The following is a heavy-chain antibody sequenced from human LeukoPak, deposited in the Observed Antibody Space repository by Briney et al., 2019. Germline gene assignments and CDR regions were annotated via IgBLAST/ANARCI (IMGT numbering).Heavy chain of an antibody. CDR2: IHFRGNT. Sequence: SETLSLTCTVSGGSIKSSSYYWACIRQPPGKGLEWIGSIHFRGNTYYNPSLKSRVTISVDTSKNQFSLKLSSVTAADTAVYYCARLRALADTPDWFDPWGREPWSPSPQ. D-gene: IGHD6-19*01. J-gene: IGHJ5*02. CDR1: GGSIKSSSYY. CDR3: ARLRALADTPDWFDP. V-gene: IGHV4-39*01.